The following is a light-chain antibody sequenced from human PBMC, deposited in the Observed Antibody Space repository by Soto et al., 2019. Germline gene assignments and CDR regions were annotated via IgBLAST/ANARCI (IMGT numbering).Light chain of an antibody. CDR2: SND. CDR1: SSNIGSNT. V-gene: IGLV1-44*01. CDR3: AAWDDSLNGFVV. J-gene: IGLJ2*01. Sequence: QSVLTQPPSASGTPGQRVTISCSGNSSNIGSNTVSWYQQLPGTAPKLLIYSNDQRPSGVPDRFSGSKSGTSASLAISGLQSEDEAGYYCAAWDDSLNGFVVFGGGTKLTVL.